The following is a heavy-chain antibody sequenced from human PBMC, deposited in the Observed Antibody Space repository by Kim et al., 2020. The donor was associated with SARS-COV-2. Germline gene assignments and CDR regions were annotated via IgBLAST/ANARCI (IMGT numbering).Heavy chain of an antibody. CDR3: AKDLNLGFDS. Sequence: GGSLRLSCAASGFTFRSYGMHWVRQAPGKGLEGISTISDSGDSTYYADSVKGRFTISRDNSKNTLFLQMNSLRADDTAMYYCAKDLNLGFDSWGQGTLVTVSA. J-gene: IGHJ4*02. CDR2: ISDSGDST. D-gene: IGHD7-27*01. V-gene: IGHV3-23*01. CDR1: GFTFRSYG.